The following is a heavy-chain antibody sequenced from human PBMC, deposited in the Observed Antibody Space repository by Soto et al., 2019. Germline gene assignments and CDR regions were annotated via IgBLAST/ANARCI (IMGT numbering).Heavy chain of an antibody. V-gene: IGHV4-34*01. D-gene: IGHD1-26*01. CDR2: INHSGST. CDR3: ARGTGDAEGIVGKNDLDY. J-gene: IGHJ4*02. CDR1: GGSFSGYY. Sequence: SETLSLTCAVYGGSFSGYYWSWIRQPPGKGLEWIGEINHSGSTNYNPSLKSRVTISVDTSKNQFSLKLSSVTAADTAVYYCARGTGDAEGIVGKNDLDYWGQGTLVTVSS.